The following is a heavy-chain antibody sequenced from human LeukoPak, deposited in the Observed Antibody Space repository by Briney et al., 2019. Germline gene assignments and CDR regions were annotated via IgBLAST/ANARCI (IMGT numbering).Heavy chain of an antibody. V-gene: IGHV1-69*13. J-gene: IGHJ6*03. Sequence: ASVKVSCKASGGTFSSYAISWVRQAPGQGLEWMGGIIPIFDTTNYAQKFQGRVTITADESTRTAHMELSSLRSEDTAVYYCARKEGYYDFWSGYPDNYMDVWGKGTTVTVSS. CDR3: ARKEGYYDFWSGYPDNYMDV. CDR1: GGTFSSYA. D-gene: IGHD3-3*01. CDR2: IIPIFDTT.